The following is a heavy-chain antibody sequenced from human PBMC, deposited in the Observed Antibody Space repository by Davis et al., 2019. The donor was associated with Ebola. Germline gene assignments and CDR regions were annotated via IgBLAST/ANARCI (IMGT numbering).Heavy chain of an antibody. CDR3: AGMGRYYDFWSGYGSMDV. CDR2: IYYSGST. J-gene: IGHJ6*02. Sequence: GSLRLSCTVSGGSISSYYWSWIRQPPGKGLEWIGYIYYSGSTNYNPSLKSRVTISVDTSKNQFSLKLSSVTAADTAVYYCAGMGRYYDFWSGYGSMDVWGQGTTVTVSS. V-gene: IGHV4-59*08. D-gene: IGHD3-3*01. CDR1: GGSISSYY.